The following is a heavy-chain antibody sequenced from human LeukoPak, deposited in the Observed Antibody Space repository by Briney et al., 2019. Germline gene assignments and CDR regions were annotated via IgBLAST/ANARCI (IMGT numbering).Heavy chain of an antibody. CDR3: ARYTSSRFFDS. CDR2: TYYRSKWYS. CDR1: GDSVSSTRAG. V-gene: IGHV6-1*01. D-gene: IGHD6-13*01. Sequence: PSQTLSLICALSGDSVSSTRAGWNWIRQSPSRGLEWLGRTYYRSKWYSDYAVSVRGRITVNPDTSTNQFSLQLNSVTPEDTAVYYCARYTSSRFFDSWGLGTLVTVSS. J-gene: IGHJ4*02.